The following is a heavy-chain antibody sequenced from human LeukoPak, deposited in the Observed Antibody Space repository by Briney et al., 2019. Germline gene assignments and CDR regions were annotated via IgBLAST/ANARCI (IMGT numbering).Heavy chain of an antibody. CDR1: GGSISSGDYY. J-gene: IGHJ4*02. D-gene: IGHD3-9*01. V-gene: IGHV4-31*03. CDR3: ARGFDWLLSSYFDY. CDR2: IHYSGSA. Sequence: SETLSLTCTVSGGSISSGDYYWSWIRQHPGKGLEWIGYIHYSGSAYYNPSLRSRVTISGDTSKNQFSLDLSSVTAADTAVYYCARGFDWLLSSYFDYWGQGTLVPVSS.